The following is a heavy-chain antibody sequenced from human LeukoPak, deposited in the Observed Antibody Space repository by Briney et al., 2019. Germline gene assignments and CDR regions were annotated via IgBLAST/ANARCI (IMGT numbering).Heavy chain of an antibody. CDR3: ARSTQPYYFDY. V-gene: IGHV4-61*02. CDR1: GGSISSGSYY. Sequence: SETLSLTCTVSGGSISSGSYYWSWIRQPAGKGLEWIGRIYTSGSTNYNPSLKSRDTISVDTSKNQFSLKLSSVSAADTALYYCARSTQPYYFDYWGQGTLVTVSS. CDR2: IYTSGST. D-gene: IGHD2-2*01. J-gene: IGHJ4*02.